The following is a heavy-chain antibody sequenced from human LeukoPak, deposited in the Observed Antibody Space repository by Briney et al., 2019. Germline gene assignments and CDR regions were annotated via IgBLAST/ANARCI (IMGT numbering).Heavy chain of an antibody. J-gene: IGHJ4*02. Sequence: SQTLSLTCTVSGGSISSGGYYWSWIRQHPGKGLEWIGYIYYSGSTYYNPSLKSRVTISVDTSKNQFSLKLSSVTAADTAVYYCATRGNSYGSAYFDYWGQGTLVSVSS. CDR2: IYYSGST. D-gene: IGHD5-18*01. V-gene: IGHV4-31*03. CDR3: ATRGNSYGSAYFDY. CDR1: GGSISSGGYY.